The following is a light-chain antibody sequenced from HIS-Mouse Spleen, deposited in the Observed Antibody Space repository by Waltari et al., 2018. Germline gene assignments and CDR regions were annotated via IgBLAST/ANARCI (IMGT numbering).Light chain of an antibody. V-gene: IGLV2-14*03. J-gene: IGLJ1*01. CDR1: SSAVGGYNY. CDR2: DVS. CDR3: SSYTSSSTYV. Sequence: QSALTQPASVSGSPGQSITISCTGTSSAVGGYNYVSWYQQHPGKAPKLMIYDVSNRLSGVSNRFSGSKSGNTASLTISGLQAEDEADYYCSSYTSSSTYVFGTGTKVTVL.